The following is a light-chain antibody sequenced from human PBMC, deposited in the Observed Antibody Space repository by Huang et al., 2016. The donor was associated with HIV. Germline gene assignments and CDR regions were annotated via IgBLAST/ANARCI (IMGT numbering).Light chain of an antibody. J-gene: IGKJ2*01. V-gene: IGKV3-11*01. CDR3: QRYS. CDR1: QTISSR. Sequence: EIVLTQSPATLSLSPGERATLSCRASQTISSRLAWYQQKPGQAPRLLIYAASRRVTGIPARFSGSGSGTDFTLTISSLEPEDFAVYYCQRYSFGQGTKLEIK. CDR2: AAS.